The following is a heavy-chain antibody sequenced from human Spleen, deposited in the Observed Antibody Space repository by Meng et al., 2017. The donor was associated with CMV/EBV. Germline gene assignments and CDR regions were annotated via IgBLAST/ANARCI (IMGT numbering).Heavy chain of an antibody. Sequence: SCKASGYTFTSHGVNWVRQAPGQGLEWMAWISVYNGHTNYARNFQGRLTVTADTSTSTAYMELGSLRTDDTAVYYCAGGSGWPVFDYWGPGTLVTVSS. CDR2: ISVYNGHT. D-gene: IGHD6-25*01. V-gene: IGHV1-18*01. J-gene: IGHJ4*02. CDR1: GYTFTSHG. CDR3: AGGSGWPVFDY.